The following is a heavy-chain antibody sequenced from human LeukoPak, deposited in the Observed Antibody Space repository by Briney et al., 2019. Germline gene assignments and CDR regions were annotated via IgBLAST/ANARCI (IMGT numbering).Heavy chain of an antibody. CDR1: GFTVSSNY. CDR2: IYSGGNT. Sequence: PGGSLRLSCAASGFTVSSNYMSWVRQAPGKGLEWVSIIYSGGNTYYADSVKGRFTISRHNSKNTLYLQMNSLRAEDTAVYYCAKTHDTAMVTADDYWGQGTLVTVSS. CDR3: AKTHDTAMVTADDY. J-gene: IGHJ4*02. V-gene: IGHV3-53*01. D-gene: IGHD5-18*01.